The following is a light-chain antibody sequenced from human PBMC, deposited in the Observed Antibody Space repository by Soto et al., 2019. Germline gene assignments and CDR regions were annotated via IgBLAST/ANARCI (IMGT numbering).Light chain of an antibody. V-gene: IGLV2-14*01. CDR3: CSYTSSTVI. CDR1: SSDVGGYNY. CDR2: EGS. Sequence: QSALTQPASVSGSPGQSITISCTGTSSDVGGYNYVSWYQQHPGKAPKLVIYEGSKRPSGVSNRLSGSKSGNTASLTISGLQPEDEGDYYCCSYTSSTVIFGGGTKVTVL. J-gene: IGLJ2*01.